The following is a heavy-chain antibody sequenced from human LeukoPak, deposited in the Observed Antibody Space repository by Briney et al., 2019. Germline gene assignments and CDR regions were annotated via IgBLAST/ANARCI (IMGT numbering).Heavy chain of an antibody. Sequence: SVKVSCKASGGTFSSYAISWVRQAPGQGLEWMGGIIPIFGTANCAQKFQGRVTITADESTSTAYMELSSLRSEDTAVYYCATRTTHYYDSSHHAFDIWGQGTMVTVSS. D-gene: IGHD3-22*01. CDR1: GGTFSSYA. J-gene: IGHJ3*02. CDR3: ATRTTHYYDSSHHAFDI. CDR2: IIPIFGTA. V-gene: IGHV1-69*13.